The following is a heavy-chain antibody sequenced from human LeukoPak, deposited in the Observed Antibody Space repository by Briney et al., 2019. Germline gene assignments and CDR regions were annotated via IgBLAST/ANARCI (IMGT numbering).Heavy chain of an antibody. J-gene: IGHJ4*02. CDR1: RFTFSSYA. D-gene: IGHD3-22*01. CDR3: AKGGRNYYDSSGYRGIDY. V-gene: IGHV3-30*18. Sequence: GGSLRLSCAASRFTFSSYAMSWVRQAPGKGLEWVAVISYDGNKQYYADSVKGRLTISRDNSKNTLYLQMNSLRAEDTAVYYCAKGGRNYYDSSGYRGIDYWGQGTLVTVSS. CDR2: ISYDGNKQ.